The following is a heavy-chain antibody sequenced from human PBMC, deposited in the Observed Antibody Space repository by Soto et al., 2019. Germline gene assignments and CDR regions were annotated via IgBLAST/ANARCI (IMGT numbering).Heavy chain of an antibody. CDR1: GDSVSSYSAA. CDR2: TYYRSRFFS. J-gene: IGHJ6*02. Sequence: SQTLSLTCAISGDSVSSYSAAWNWIRQSPSGGLEWLGRTYYRSRFFSDYAESVKSRIIINPDTSKNQFSLQLKSVTPEDTAVYYCVRDILAGSSSSYYYYGMDVWGQGTTVTVSS. CDR3: VRDILAGSSSSYYYYGMDV. V-gene: IGHV6-1*01. D-gene: IGHD6-6*01.